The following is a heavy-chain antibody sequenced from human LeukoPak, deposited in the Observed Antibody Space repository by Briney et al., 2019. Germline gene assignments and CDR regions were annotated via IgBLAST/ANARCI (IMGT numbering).Heavy chain of an antibody. V-gene: IGHV3-64*01. D-gene: IGHD3-10*01. CDR3: ARDGSGSYDFDY. Sequence: GGSLRLSCAASGFTFSSYAMHWVRQAPGKGLEYVSAISSNGGSTYYANSVKGRFTISRDNSKNTLYLQMGSLRAEDMAVYYCARDGSGSYDFDYWGQGTLVTVSS. J-gene: IGHJ4*02. CDR2: ISSNGGST. CDR1: GFTFSSYA.